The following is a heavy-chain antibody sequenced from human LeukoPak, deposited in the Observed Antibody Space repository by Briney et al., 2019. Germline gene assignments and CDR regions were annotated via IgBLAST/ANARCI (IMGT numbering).Heavy chain of an antibody. Sequence: GGSLRLSCAASGFTFSYYGMHWVRQAPGKGLERVAVISYDGSNKYYADSVKGRFTISRDNSKNTLYLQMNSLRAEDTAVYYCAKEALNYATRGPNYFDYWGQGTLVTVSS. J-gene: IGHJ4*02. CDR3: AKEALNYATRGPNYFDY. CDR1: GFTFSYYG. CDR2: ISYDGSNK. D-gene: IGHD3-16*01. V-gene: IGHV3-30*18.